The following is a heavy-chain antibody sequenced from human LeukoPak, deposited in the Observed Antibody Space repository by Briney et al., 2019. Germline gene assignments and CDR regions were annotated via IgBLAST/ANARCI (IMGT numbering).Heavy chain of an antibody. J-gene: IGHJ4*02. D-gene: IGHD2-2*01. V-gene: IGHV4-38-2*01. CDR1: GYSISSGYY. CDR2: IYHSGST. Sequence: TETLSLTCAVSGYSISSGYYWGWIRQPPGKGLEWIGSIYHSGSTYYNPSLKSRVTISVDTSKNQFSLKLSSVTAADTAVYYCARQRSSTSDFDYWGQGTLVTVSS. CDR3: ARQRSSTSDFDY.